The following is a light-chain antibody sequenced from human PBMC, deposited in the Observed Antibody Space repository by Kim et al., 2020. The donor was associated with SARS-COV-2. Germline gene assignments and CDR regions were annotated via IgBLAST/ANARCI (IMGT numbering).Light chain of an antibody. Sequence: QSALTQPASVSGSPGQSITISCTGTSSDVGGYNYVSWHQQHPGKAPKLMIYDVSKRPSGVSDRFSGSKSGNAASLTISGLQAEDEADYYCSSYTGSSTLGVFGGGTQLTVL. CDR2: DVS. CDR3: SSYTGSSTLGV. V-gene: IGLV2-14*01. J-gene: IGLJ3*02. CDR1: SSDVGGYNY.